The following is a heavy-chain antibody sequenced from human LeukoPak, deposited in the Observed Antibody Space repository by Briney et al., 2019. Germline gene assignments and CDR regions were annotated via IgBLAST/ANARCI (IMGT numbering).Heavy chain of an antibody. CDR3: ARPPFLRGYSYGF. V-gene: IGHV1-2*02. CDR1: GYTFTSYD. J-gene: IGHJ4*02. D-gene: IGHD5-18*01. Sequence: ASVKVSCKASGYTFTSYDINWVRQAPGQGLEWMGWISPNSGGTNYAQKFQGRVTMTRDTSISTAYMELSRLRSDDTAVYYCARPPFLRGYSYGFWGQGTLVTVSS. CDR2: ISPNSGGT.